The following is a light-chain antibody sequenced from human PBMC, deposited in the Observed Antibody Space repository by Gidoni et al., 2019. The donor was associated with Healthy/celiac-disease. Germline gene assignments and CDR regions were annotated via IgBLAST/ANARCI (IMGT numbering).Light chain of an antibody. J-gene: IGKJ4*01. Sequence: DIQMTQSPSSLSASVGDRVTITCQASQDISNYLNWYQQKPGKAPKLLIYDASNLETGVPSRFSGSGSGTDFTFTISSLHPEDIATYYCQQYDNPALSFXGXTKVXIK. CDR1: QDISNY. V-gene: IGKV1-33*01. CDR3: QQYDNPALS. CDR2: DAS.